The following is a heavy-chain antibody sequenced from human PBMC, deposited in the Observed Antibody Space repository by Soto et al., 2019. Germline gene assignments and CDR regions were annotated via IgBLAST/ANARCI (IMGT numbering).Heavy chain of an antibody. CDR1: GGSISSYY. Sequence: SETLSLTCTVSGGSISSYYWSWIRQPPGKGLEWIGYIYYSGSTNYNPSLKSRVTISVDTSKNQFSLKLSSVTAADTAVYYCASPSIAARRKRGAFDIWGQGTMVTVSS. CDR2: IYYSGST. J-gene: IGHJ3*02. CDR3: ASPSIAARRKRGAFDI. V-gene: IGHV4-59*01. D-gene: IGHD6-6*01.